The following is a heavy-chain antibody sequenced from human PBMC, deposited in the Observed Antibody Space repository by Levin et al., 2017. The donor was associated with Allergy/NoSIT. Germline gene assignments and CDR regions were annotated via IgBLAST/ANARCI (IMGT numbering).Heavy chain of an antibody. Sequence: GESLKISCAASGFTFSSYEMNWVRQAPGKGLEWVSYISSSGSTIYYADSVKGRFTISRDNAKNSLYLQMNSLRAEDTAVYYCAGGGVATISQICYYYYGMDVWGQGTAVTVSS. V-gene: IGHV3-48*03. CDR1: GFTFSSYE. CDR3: AGGGVATISQICYYYYGMDV. CDR2: ISSSGSTI. J-gene: IGHJ6*02. D-gene: IGHD5-12*01.